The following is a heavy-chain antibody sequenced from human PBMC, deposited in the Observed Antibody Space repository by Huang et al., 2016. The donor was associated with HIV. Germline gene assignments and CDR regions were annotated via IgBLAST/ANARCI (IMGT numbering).Heavy chain of an antibody. Sequence: QVQLVQSGAEVKKPGASVKVSCKASGYTFTGYYMHWVRQAPGQGLEWMGWINPYSGGTNSAQNLQGRGTRTRETSISTAYMELSRLRSDDTAVYYCAREVVSATGYYYYGMDVWGQGTTVTVSS. D-gene: IGHD2-15*01. CDR2: INPYSGGT. V-gene: IGHV1-2*02. CDR3: AREVVSATGYYYYGMDV. J-gene: IGHJ6*02. CDR1: GYTFTGYY.